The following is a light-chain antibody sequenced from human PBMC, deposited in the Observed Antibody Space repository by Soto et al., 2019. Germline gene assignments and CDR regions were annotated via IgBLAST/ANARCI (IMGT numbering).Light chain of an antibody. CDR1: QGISSY. CDR2: AAS. CDR3: QQYYSYQLT. V-gene: IGKV1-8*01. Sequence: AILMTQSPSSFSASTGDRVTITCRASQGISSYLAWYQQKPGKAPKLLIYAASTLQSGVPSRFSGSGSGKDFTLTISCLQSEDFATHYCQQYYSYQLTFGQWSKVDIX. J-gene: IGKJ2*01.